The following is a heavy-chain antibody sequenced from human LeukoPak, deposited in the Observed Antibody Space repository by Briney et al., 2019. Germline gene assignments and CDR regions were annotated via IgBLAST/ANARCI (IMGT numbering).Heavy chain of an antibody. V-gene: IGHV1-69*05. D-gene: IGHD2-2*01. CDR2: IVPIFGKT. Sequence: SVKVSCKASGYTFTSYDINWVRQATGQGLEWMGGIVPIFGKTKYAQKFQGRVTITTDESSSTAYMELSSLRSDDTAIYYCARGWGIPAPISWFDPWGQGTLVTVSS. CDR3: ARGWGIPAPISWFDP. CDR1: GYTFTSYD. J-gene: IGHJ5*02.